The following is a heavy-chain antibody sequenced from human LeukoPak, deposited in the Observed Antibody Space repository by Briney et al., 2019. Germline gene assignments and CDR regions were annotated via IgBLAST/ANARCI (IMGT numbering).Heavy chain of an antibody. Sequence: GASVKVSCKASGTTFRSYAINWVRQAPGQGLEWMGAIIPTFGTVKYAQKFQGRVTMTADESTSTAYMDLGSLRSDDTAVYFCARATSANEYSYGFHFDYWGQGTLVTVSS. J-gene: IGHJ4*02. CDR3: ARATSANEYSYGFHFDY. D-gene: IGHD5-18*01. V-gene: IGHV1-69*13. CDR2: IIPTFGTV. CDR1: GTTFRSYA.